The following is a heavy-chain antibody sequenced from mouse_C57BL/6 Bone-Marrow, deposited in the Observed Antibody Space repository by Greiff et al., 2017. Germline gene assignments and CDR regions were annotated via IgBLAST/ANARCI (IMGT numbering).Heavy chain of an antibody. CDR3: ARDRPSGSSPYYFDY. CDR1: GYSFTGYF. D-gene: IGHD1-1*01. CDR2: INPYNGDT. J-gene: IGHJ2*01. V-gene: IGHV1-20*01. Sequence: EVKLQESGPELVKPGDSVTISCKASGYSFTGYFMNWVMQSHGKSLEWIGRINPYNGDTFYNQKFKGKATLTVDKSSSTAHMELRSLTSEDSAVYYGARDRPSGSSPYYFDYWGQGTTLTGSS.